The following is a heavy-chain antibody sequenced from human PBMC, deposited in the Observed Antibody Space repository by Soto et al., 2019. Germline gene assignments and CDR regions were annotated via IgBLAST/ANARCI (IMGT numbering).Heavy chain of an antibody. CDR3: ARDTVTTSDDAFDI. D-gene: IGHD4-17*01. CDR2: VYYSGST. V-gene: IGHV4-59*01. J-gene: IGHJ3*02. Sequence: WTWIRQPPGKRLEWIGDVYYSGSTNYNPSLKSRVTISVDMSKNQFSLKLSSVTAADTAVYYCARDTVTTSDDAFDIWGQGTMVTVSS.